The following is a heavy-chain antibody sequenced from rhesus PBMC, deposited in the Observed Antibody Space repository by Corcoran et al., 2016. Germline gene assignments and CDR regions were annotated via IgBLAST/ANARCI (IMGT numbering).Heavy chain of an antibody. V-gene: IGHV4-73*01. CDR1: GGSISGYYY. J-gene: IGHJ3*01. Sequence: QVKLQQWGEGLVKPSETLSLTCAVYGGSISGYYYWSWIRQPPGKGLEWIGYIYGNSANTNYNPALKNRVPSSKDTSKNQFSLKLSSVTAADTAVYYCARDSYSSWGVAFDFWGQGLRVTVSS. D-gene: IGHD6-13*01. CDR3: ARDSYSSWGVAFDF. CDR2: IYGNSANT.